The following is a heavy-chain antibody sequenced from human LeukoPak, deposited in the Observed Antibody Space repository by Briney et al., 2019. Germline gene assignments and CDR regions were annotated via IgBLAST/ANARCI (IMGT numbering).Heavy chain of an antibody. Sequence: SETLSLTCAVYGGSFSGYYWSWIRQPPGKGLEWIGEINHSGSTNYNPSLKSRVTISVDTSKNQFSLKLSSVTAADTAVYYCARSQWLIHFDYWGQGTLVTVSS. CDR2: INHSGST. CDR1: GGSFSGYY. CDR3: ARSQWLIHFDY. D-gene: IGHD6-19*01. J-gene: IGHJ4*02. V-gene: IGHV4-34*01.